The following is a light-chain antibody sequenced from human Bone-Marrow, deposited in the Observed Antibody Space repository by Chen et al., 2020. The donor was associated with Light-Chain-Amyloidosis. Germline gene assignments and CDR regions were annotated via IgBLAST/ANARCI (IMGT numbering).Light chain of an antibody. V-gene: IGLV2-14*01. CDR1: SSDVGGDNH. Sequence: QSALPQPASVSGPPGQSITISCTGTSSDVGGDNHVPWYQQHPDKAPKLMIYEVTNRPSWVPDRFSGSKSDNTASLTISGLQTEDEADYCCSSYTITNTLVFGSGTRVTVL. CDR3: SSYTITNTLV. CDR2: EVT. J-gene: IGLJ1*01.